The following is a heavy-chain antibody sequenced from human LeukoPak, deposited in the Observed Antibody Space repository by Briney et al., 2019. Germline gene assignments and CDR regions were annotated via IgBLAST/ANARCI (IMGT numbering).Heavy chain of an antibody. CDR2: IYYSGTT. Sequence: SSETLSLTCTVSGGSISSGGYYWSWIRQHPGKGLEWIGYIYYSGTTYYNPSLKSRVTISVDTSKNQFSLKLSSVTAADTPVYYCARGWGYSYGYWFDPWGQGTLVTVSS. CDR1: GGSISSGGYY. CDR3: ARGWGYSYGYWFDP. J-gene: IGHJ5*02. V-gene: IGHV4-31*03. D-gene: IGHD5-18*01.